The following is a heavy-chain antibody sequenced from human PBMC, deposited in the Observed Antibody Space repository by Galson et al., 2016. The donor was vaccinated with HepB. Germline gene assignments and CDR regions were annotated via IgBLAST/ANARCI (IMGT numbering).Heavy chain of an antibody. V-gene: IGHV1-18*04. Sequence: SVKVSCKASGYMFISYGISWVRQAPGQGLEWMGWISTFNGKTDFARKFQGRVTMTTDTSTNTALMALRSLRSDDTAVYYCARGVGGVGDYSEGYYYHYYMDVWGTGTTVTVTS. CDR3: ARGVGGVGDYSEGYYYHYYMDV. J-gene: IGHJ6*03. CDR2: ISTFNGKT. CDR1: GYMFISYG. D-gene: IGHD3-16*01.